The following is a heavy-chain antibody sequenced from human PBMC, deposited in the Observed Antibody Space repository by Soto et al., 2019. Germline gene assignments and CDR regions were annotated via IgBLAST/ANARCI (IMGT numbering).Heavy chain of an antibody. CDR2: IKQDGTEK. Sequence: EVQLVESGGGLVQPGGSLRLSCAASGFTFRNYWMSWVRQAPGKGLEWVANIKQDGTEKNYVDSVRGRFTISRDNAKNSLDLQMTSLTAEDTAVYYCASVAIRGQGTLVTVSS. J-gene: IGHJ4*02. D-gene: IGHD5-12*01. CDR3: ASVAI. CDR1: GFTFRNYW. V-gene: IGHV3-7*01.